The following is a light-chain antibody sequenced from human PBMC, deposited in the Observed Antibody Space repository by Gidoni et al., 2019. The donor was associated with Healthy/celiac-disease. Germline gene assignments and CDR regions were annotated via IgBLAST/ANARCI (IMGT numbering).Light chain of an antibody. V-gene: IGKV1-8*01. CDR1: QGVSSY. Sequence: AIRLIQSPSSFSASTGDRVTITCRASQGVSSYLAWYQQKPGKAPKLLIYAASNLQSGIPARFSGSGSGTDFTLTISCLQSEDFAIYYCQQCYSYPLTFGGGTKVEIK. CDR2: AAS. CDR3: QQCYSYPLT. J-gene: IGKJ4*01.